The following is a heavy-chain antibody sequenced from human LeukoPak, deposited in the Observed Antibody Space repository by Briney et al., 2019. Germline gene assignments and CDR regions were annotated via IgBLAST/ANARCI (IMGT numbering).Heavy chain of an antibody. CDR1: GYTFTSYG. Sequence: ASVKVSCKASGYTFTSYGISWVRQAPGQGLEWMGWISAYNGNTNYAQKLQGRVTMTEGTSTDTAYMELSSLRSEDTAVYYCAAYISDFWSYIYYFDYWGQGTLVIVSS. CDR2: ISAYNGNT. V-gene: IGHV1-18*01. D-gene: IGHD3-3*01. CDR3: AAYISDFWSYIYYFDY. J-gene: IGHJ4*02.